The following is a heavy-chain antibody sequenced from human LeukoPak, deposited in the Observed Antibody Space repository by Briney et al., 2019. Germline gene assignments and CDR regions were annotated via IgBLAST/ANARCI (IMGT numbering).Heavy chain of an antibody. CDR1: GFTFSSYA. D-gene: IGHD5-18*01. Sequence: GGSLRLACAASGFTFSSYAMSWVRQAPGKGLEWVSGTSGSGGGTYYADSVKGRFTISRDNSKNTLYLQMNSLRAEDTAVYYCVKEREYSYGCGTTFDYWGQGTLVTVSS. CDR3: VKEREYSYGCGTTFDY. J-gene: IGHJ4*02. V-gene: IGHV3-23*01. CDR2: TSGSGGGT.